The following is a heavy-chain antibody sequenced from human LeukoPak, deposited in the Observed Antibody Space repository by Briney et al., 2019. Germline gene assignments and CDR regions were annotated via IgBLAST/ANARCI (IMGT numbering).Heavy chain of an antibody. J-gene: IGHJ3*02. Sequence: ASVKVSCKASGYTFTSYGISWVRQAPGQGLEWMGWISAYNGNTNYAQKFQGRVTITTDESTSTAYMELSSLRSEDTAVYYCARGSCSSTSCYFLREAFDIWGQGTMVTVSS. CDR2: ISAYNGNT. CDR1: GYTFTSYG. CDR3: ARGSCSSTSCYFLREAFDI. D-gene: IGHD2-2*01. V-gene: IGHV1-18*01.